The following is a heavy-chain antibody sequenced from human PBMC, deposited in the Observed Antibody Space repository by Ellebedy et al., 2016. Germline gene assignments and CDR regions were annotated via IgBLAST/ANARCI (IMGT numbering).Heavy chain of an antibody. CDR3: AKGGD. CDR1: GFMFSNYA. CDR2: VVGSGERT. V-gene: IGHV3-23*01. J-gene: IGHJ4*02. Sequence: GESLKISCAASGFMFSNYAMSWVRQAPGKGPEWVSAVVGSGERTFYADSVKGRFTISRDNSKNTLYLQMNSLRLEDTAFYFCAKGGDWGQGTLVTVSS.